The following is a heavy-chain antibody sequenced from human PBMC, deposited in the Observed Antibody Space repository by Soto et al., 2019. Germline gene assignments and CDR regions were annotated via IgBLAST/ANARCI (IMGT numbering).Heavy chain of an antibody. CDR3: ASLLVSWADFDP. CDR1: GYSFTSYW. J-gene: IGHJ5*02. CDR2: NDPSDSYT. V-gene: IGHV5-10-1*01. Sequence: EVQLVQSGAEVKKPGESLRISCKGSGYSFTSYWISWVRQMPGKGLEWMGRNDPSDSYTNYSPSVQGHVTISADKSTSTAYLQWRSLKASDTDMYYCASLLVSWADFDPWGQGTLVTVSS. D-gene: IGHD1-20*01.